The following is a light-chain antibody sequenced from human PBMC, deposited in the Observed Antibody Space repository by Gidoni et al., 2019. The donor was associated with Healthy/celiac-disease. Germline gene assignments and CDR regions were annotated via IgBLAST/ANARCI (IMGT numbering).Light chain of an antibody. J-gene: IGKJ4*01. V-gene: IGKV3-20*01. CDR1: QSVSSSY. Sequence: EIVLTQSPGTLSLSPGEGATLSCRASQSVSSSYLAWYQQQPGQAPRLLIYGASSRATGIPDRFSGSGSGTDFTLTISRLEPEDFAVYYCQQYGSSHTCGGGTKVEIK. CDR2: GAS. CDR3: QQYGSSHT.